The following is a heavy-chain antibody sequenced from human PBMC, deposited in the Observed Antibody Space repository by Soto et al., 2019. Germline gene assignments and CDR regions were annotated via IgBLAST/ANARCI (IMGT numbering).Heavy chain of an antibody. D-gene: IGHD3-3*01. CDR1: GGTLNNYA. CDR2: ILPVSAPP. V-gene: IGHV1-69*01. J-gene: IGHJ4*02. CDR3: ATDSNYDVSNSF. Sequence: QVQLVQSGAEVKKPGSSVRVSCKASGGTLNNYAINWVRQAPGQGLEWMGGILPVSAPPDYAQKFQGRVSITADHSTSTVYMELSRLKSDDTAVYFCATDSNYDVSNSFWGQGTLSPSPQ.